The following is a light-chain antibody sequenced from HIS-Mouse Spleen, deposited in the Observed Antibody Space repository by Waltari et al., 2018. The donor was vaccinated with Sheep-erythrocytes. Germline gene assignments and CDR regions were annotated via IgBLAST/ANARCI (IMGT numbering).Light chain of an antibody. V-gene: IGKV1-12*01. CDR2: AAS. CDR1: QGICCW. Sequence: DIQMTQSPSSVSASVGDRVTLTFRASQGICCWLAWYQLKPGKATKHLFYAASSLQRGVPSRFSGSGSGTDFTLTISCLQSEDCATYYCQQYYSVPITFDPGTRLAIK. J-gene: IGKJ5*01. CDR3: QQYYSVPIT.